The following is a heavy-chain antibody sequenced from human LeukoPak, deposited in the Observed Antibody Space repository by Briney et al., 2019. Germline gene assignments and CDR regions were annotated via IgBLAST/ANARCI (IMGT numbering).Heavy chain of an antibody. J-gene: IGHJ5*02. CDR2: INPSGGST. D-gene: IGHD3-3*01. V-gene: IGHV1-46*01. Sequence: ASVKVSCKASGYTFTSYYMHWVRQAPGQGLEWMGIINPSGGSTSYAQKFQGRVTMTRDTSTSTVYMELSSLRSEDTAVYYCARGLTIFGVVISGYNWFDPWGQGTLVTVSS. CDR3: ARGLTIFGVVISGYNWFDP. CDR1: GYTFTSYY.